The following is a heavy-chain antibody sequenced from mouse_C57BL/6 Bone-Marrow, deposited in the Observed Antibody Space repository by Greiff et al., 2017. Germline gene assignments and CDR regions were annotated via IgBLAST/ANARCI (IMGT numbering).Heavy chain of an antibody. V-gene: IGHV5-9-1*02. CDR1: GFTFSSYA. J-gene: IGHJ3*01. Sequence: EVQVVESGAGLVKPGGSLKLSCAASGFTFSSYAMSWVRQTPEKRLEWVAYISSGGDYNYYEDTVKGRFTISRDNARNTLYLQMSSLKSEDTAMYDCTRYERGLLLFAYWGQGTLVTVSA. CDR2: ISSGGDYN. CDR3: TRYERGLLLFAY. D-gene: IGHD2-3*01.